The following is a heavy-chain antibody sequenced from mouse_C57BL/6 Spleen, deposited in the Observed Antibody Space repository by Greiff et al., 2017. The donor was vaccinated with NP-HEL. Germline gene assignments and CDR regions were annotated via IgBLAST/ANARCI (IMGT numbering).Heavy chain of an antibody. V-gene: IGHV5-9*01. CDR1: GFTFSSYT. D-gene: IGHD1-1*01. J-gene: IGHJ1*03. Sequence: EVKVEESGGGLVKPGGSLKLSCAASGFTFSSYTMSWVRQTPEKRLEWVATISGGGGNTYYPDSVKGRFTISRDNAKNTVYLQMSSLRSEDTALYYCAREDYGSSWYFDVWGTGTTVTVSS. CDR2: ISGGGGNT. CDR3: AREDYGSSWYFDV.